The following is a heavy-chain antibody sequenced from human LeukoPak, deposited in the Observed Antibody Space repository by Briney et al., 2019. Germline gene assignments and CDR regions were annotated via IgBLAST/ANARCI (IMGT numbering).Heavy chain of an antibody. J-gene: IGHJ4*02. CDR2: ISWNSGSI. D-gene: IGHD3-10*01. V-gene: IGHV3-9*01. CDR3: AKDIPYGSGSYGNY. Sequence: GGSLRLSCAASGFTFDDYAMHWVRQAPGKGLEWVSGISWNSGSIDYADSVKGRFTISRDNAKNSLYLQMNSLRAEDTALYYCAKDIPYGSGSYGNYWGQGTLVTVSS. CDR1: GFTFDDYA.